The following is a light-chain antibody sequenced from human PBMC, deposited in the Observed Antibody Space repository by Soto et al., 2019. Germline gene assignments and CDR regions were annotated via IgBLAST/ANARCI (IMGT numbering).Light chain of an antibody. V-gene: IGLV1-40*01. CDR2: GNT. Sequence: SVLTQPPSVSGAPGQRVTISCTGSSSNIGAGYDVHWYQHLPGTAPKLLIYGNTNRPSGVPDRFSGSKSGTSASLAITGLQAEDEADYYCQSYDSNLSDSVFGGGTKLTVL. CDR1: SSNIGAGYD. J-gene: IGLJ3*02. CDR3: QSYDSNLSDSV.